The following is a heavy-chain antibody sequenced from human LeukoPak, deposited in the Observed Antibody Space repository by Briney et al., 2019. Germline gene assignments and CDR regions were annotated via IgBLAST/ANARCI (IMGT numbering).Heavy chain of an antibody. V-gene: IGHV1-2*06. CDR3: AVGELFRLVDY. J-gene: IGHJ4*02. D-gene: IGHD3-10*01. CDR2: IKPNGAVT. Sequence: ASVKVSCKASGYTFSDHHMHWVRQAPGQGLEWMGRIKPNGAVTSYARKFQGRVTMTRDTSISTVYMELSSLRSEDTAVYYCAVGELFRLVDYWGQGTLVTVSS. CDR1: GYTFSDHH.